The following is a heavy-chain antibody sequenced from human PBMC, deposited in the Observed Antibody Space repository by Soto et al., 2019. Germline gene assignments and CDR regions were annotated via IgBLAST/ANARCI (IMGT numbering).Heavy chain of an antibody. J-gene: IGHJ4*02. V-gene: IGHV3-66*01. Sequence: GGSLRLSCAASGFTVSSNYMSWVRQAPGKGLEWVSVIYSGGSTYYADSVKGRFTISRDNAKNSLYLQMNSLRDEDTAVYFCAGYYNFDYWGQGTLVTVSS. D-gene: IGHD3-22*01. CDR2: IYSGGST. CDR3: AGYYNFDY. CDR1: GFTVSSNY.